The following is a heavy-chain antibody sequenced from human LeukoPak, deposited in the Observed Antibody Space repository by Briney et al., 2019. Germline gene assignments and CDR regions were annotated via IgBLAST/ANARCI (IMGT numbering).Heavy chain of an antibody. CDR3: TRAGHIVVVPAAPGDYYYMDV. CDR1: GFTFSSYA. CDR2: ISYDGSNK. J-gene: IGHJ6*03. Sequence: GGSLRLSCAASGFTFSSYAMHWVRQAPGKGLEWVAVISYDGSNKYYADSVKGRFTISRDNSKNTLYLQMNSLRAEDTAVYYCTRAGHIVVVPAAPGDYYYMDVWGKGTTVTVSS. D-gene: IGHD2-2*01. V-gene: IGHV3-30-3*01.